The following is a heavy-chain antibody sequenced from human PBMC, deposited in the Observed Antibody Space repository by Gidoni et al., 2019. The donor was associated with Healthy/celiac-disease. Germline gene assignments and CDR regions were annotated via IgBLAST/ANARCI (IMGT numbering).Heavy chain of an antibody. CDR2: ISYDGTNK. Sequence: QVQLVESGGGVGQPGRSLRLSCAASGFTFSSYAMHWVRQAPGKGLEWVAVISYDGTNKYYADSVKGRFTISRDNSKNTLYLQMNSLRAEDTAVYYCAREGIAVAYWYFDLWGRGTLVTVSS. CDR3: AREGIAVAYWYFDL. CDR1: GFTFSSYA. J-gene: IGHJ2*01. D-gene: IGHD6-19*01. V-gene: IGHV3-30-3*01.